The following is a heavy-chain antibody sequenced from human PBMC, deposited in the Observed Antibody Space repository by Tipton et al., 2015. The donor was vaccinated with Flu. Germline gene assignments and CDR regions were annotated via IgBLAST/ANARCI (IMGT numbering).Heavy chain of an antibody. J-gene: IGHJ6*02. CDR1: GDSISRFY. CDR2: SGST. V-gene: IGHV4-59*08. D-gene: IGHD3/OR15-3a*01. CDR3: ARLKLFALVNHSYYYGLDV. Sequence: TLSFTCTVSGDSISRFYWSWIRQPPGKGLEWIGYSGSTNYNPSLKNRVTISLDTSKNQFSLQLKSVTASDTAVYYCARLKLFALVNHSYYYGLDVWGQGTTVTVS.